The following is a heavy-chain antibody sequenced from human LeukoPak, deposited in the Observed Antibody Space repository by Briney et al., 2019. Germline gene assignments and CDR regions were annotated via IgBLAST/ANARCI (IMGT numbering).Heavy chain of an antibody. CDR2: ISAYNGNT. J-gene: IGHJ4*02. CDR3: AREVPTYYYDSTTPRYFDY. Sequence: GASVKVSCKGSGYTFTSYGISWVRQAPGQGLEWMGWISAYNGNTNYAQKLQGRVTMTTGTSTSTAYMELRSLRSDDTAVCYCAREVPTYYYDSTTPRYFDYWGQGTLVTVSS. V-gene: IGHV1-18*01. CDR1: GYTFTSYG. D-gene: IGHD3-22*01.